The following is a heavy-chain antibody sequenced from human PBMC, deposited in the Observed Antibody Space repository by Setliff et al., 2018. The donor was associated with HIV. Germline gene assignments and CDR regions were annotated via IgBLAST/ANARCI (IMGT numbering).Heavy chain of an antibody. CDR3: ARIAGVSSSWPPEYFQH. V-gene: IGHV4-59*08. CDR1: GGSISSHY. J-gene: IGHJ1*01. Sequence: KPSETLSLTCTVSGGSISSHYWSWIRQPPGKGLEWIGSIYHSGSTYYNPSLKSRVTISVDTSTNQFSLKLSSVTAADPAVYYCARIAGVSSSWPPEYFQHWGQGTLVTVSS. CDR2: IYHSGST. D-gene: IGHD6-13*01.